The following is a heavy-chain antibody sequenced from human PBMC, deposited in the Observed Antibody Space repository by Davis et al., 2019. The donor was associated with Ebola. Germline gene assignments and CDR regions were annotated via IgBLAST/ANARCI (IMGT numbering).Heavy chain of an antibody. D-gene: IGHD5-12*01. CDR1: GFTFSNFH. CDR3: VRDSGYYSHDY. Sequence: PGGSLRLSCAASGFTFSNFHINWVRQTPGKGLVWVARIDPDGTGTNYADSVKGRFTISRDNAKNTLSLQMNSLRVEDTAVYYCVRDSGYYSHDYWGHGTLVTVSS. V-gene: IGHV3-74*01. J-gene: IGHJ4*01. CDR2: IDPDGTGT.